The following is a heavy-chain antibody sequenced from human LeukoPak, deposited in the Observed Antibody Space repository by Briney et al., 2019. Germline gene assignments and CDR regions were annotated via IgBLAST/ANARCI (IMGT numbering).Heavy chain of an antibody. Sequence: SETLSLTCTVSGGSISSYYWSWIRQPPGKGLEWIGYIYYSGSTNYNPSLKSRVTISVDTSKNQFSLKLSSVTAADTAVYYCARVGGYCSSTRCSHDAFDIWGQGTMVTVSS. J-gene: IGHJ3*02. V-gene: IGHV4-59*01. CDR3: ARVGGYCSSTRCSHDAFDI. D-gene: IGHD2-2*01. CDR1: GGSISSYY. CDR2: IYYSGST.